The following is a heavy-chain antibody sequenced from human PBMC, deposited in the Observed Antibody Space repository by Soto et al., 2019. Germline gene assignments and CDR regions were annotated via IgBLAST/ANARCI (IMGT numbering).Heavy chain of an antibody. V-gene: IGHV4-59*01. D-gene: IGHD3-9*01. Sequence: SETLSLTCTVSGGSISSYYWSWIRQPPGKGLEWIGYIYYSGSTNYNPSLKSRVTISVDTSKNQFSLKLSSVTAADTAVYYCARVSLTGYYGYWGQGTLVTVSS. J-gene: IGHJ4*02. CDR3: ARVSLTGYYGY. CDR2: IYYSGST. CDR1: GGSISSYY.